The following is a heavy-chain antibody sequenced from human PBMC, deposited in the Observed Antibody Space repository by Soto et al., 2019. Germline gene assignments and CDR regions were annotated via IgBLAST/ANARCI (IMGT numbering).Heavy chain of an antibody. D-gene: IGHD2-21*02. CDR1: GFTFGDYA. CDR2: IRSKAYGGTT. Sequence: GGSLRLSCTASGFTFGDYAMSWFRQAPGKGLEWVGFIRSKAYGGTTEYAASVKGRFTISRDDSKTIASLQMNSLKTEDTAVYYCAKVVGVTPPGDPQYYYYGMDVWGQGTTVTVSS. V-gene: IGHV3-49*03. J-gene: IGHJ6*02. CDR3: AKVVGVTPPGDPQYYYYGMDV.